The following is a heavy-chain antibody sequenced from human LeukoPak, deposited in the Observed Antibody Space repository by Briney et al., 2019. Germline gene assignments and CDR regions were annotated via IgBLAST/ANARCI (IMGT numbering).Heavy chain of an antibody. CDR1: GFTFSLNA. Sequence: GGSLRLSCAASGFTFSLNAMNWVRQAPGKGLEWVAAISGNGLGTYYADSVKGRFNISRDNSRNTLYLQMNSLRIEDTAFYYCAKDANYLRSSGYLIPIDFWGQGTLVTVSS. CDR2: ISGNGLGT. D-gene: IGHD3-22*01. CDR3: AKDANYLRSSGYLIPIDF. J-gene: IGHJ4*02. V-gene: IGHV3-23*01.